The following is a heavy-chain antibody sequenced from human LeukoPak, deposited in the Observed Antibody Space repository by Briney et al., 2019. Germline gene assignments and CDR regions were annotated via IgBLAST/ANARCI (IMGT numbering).Heavy chain of an antibody. J-gene: IGHJ4*02. Sequence: GGSLRLSCAASGFTFSSYSMNWVRQAPGKGLEGVSSISSSSSYIYYAHLVKRGFTIFRDTAKTSLHMQTNSLRAEDTAVYYCARDGHYDSSGYTPFDSWGQGTLVTVSS. CDR2: ISSSSSYI. D-gene: IGHD3-22*01. V-gene: IGHV3-21*01. CDR3: ARDGHYDSSGYTPFDS. CDR1: GFTFSSYS.